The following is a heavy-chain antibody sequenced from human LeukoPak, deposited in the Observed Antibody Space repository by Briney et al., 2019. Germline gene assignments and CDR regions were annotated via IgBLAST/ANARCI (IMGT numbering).Heavy chain of an antibody. CDR1: GGSINSSGYY. CDR2: HYYSGST. J-gene: IGHJ4*02. V-gene: IGHV4-39*01. Sequence: PETLSLTCTVSGGSINSSGYYWGWIRQPPGKGLEWIGSHYYSGSTYYNPSLKSRVIISVDTSKNQFSLKLNSVTAADTAVYYCARHRAGYHVDSWGQGTLVTVSS. CDR3: ARHRAGYHVDS. D-gene: IGHD3-9*01.